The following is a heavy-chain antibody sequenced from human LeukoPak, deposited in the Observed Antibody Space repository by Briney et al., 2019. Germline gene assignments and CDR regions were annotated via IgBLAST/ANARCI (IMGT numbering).Heavy chain of an antibody. CDR1: GFTFSGYA. D-gene: IGHD3-22*01. J-gene: IGHJ4*02. CDR3: AKSQSPAKGNYYDSSGYYWS. CDR2: ISGSGGRT. Sequence: GGSLSLLCAASGFTFSGYAMRWARQAPGKGREWLSDISGSGGRTYYADSVQGRFTMSRDNSKNTLYLQMNSLIAEDTAVYYCAKSQSPAKGNYYDSSGYYWSWGQGNLVTVSS. V-gene: IGHV3-23*01.